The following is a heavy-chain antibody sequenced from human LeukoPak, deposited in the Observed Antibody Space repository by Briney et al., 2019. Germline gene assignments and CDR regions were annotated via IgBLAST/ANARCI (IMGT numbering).Heavy chain of an antibody. V-gene: IGHV3-30*04. J-gene: IGHJ4*02. Sequence: PGGSLRLSCAASGFTFSSYAMHWVRQAPGKGLEWVAVISYGGSNKYYADSVKGRFTFSRDNSKNTLYLQMNSLRAEDTAVYYCAKEYCSNSVCHSLDYWGQGTLVTVSS. CDR3: AKEYCSNSVCHSLDY. D-gene: IGHD2-8*01. CDR1: GFTFSSYA. CDR2: ISYGGSNK.